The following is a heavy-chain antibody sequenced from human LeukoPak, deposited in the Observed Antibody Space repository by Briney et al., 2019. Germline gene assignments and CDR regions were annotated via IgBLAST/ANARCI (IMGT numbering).Heavy chain of an antibody. D-gene: IGHD6-19*01. CDR1: GFTFSSYW. V-gene: IGHV3-7*01. CDR2: IEQDGSEK. J-gene: IGHJ4*02. CDR3: ARRHSSGWPNFDY. Sequence: GGSLRLSCAVSGFTFSSYWMSWVRQAPGKGLEWVANIEQDGSEKYYVDSVKGRFTISRDNAKNSLYLQMNSLRAEDTAVYYCARRHSSGWPNFDYWGQGTLVTVSS.